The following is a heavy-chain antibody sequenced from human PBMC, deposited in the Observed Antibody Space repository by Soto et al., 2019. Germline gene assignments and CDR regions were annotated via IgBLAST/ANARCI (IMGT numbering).Heavy chain of an antibody. CDR3: AKGGRFLEGITPMDV. CDR1: GFTFSSYA. Sequence: GGSLRLSCAASGFTFSSYAMSWVRQAPGKGLEWVSAISGSGGSTYYADSVKGRFTISRDNSKNTLYLQMNSLRAEDKDVYYCAKGGRFLEGITPMDVWGKGTTVTVSS. CDR2: ISGSGGST. J-gene: IGHJ6*04. D-gene: IGHD3-3*01. V-gene: IGHV3-23*01.